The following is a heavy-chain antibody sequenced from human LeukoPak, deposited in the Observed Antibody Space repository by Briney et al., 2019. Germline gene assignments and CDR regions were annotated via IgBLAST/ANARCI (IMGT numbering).Heavy chain of an antibody. D-gene: IGHD6-13*01. J-gene: IGHJ4*02. V-gene: IGHV1-3*03. Sequence: ASVKVSCKASGYTFTNYAIHWVRQAPGQRLEWMGWINAGNGNTKYSQEFQGRVTITRDTSASTAYMELSSLRSEDMAIYYYARDVYSKTWSLFDYWGQGTLVTVSS. CDR1: GYTFTNYA. CDR2: INAGNGNT. CDR3: ARDVYSKTWSLFDY.